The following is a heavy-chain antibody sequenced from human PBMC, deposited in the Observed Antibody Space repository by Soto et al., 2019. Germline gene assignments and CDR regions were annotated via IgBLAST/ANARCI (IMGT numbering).Heavy chain of an antibody. D-gene: IGHD3-3*01. CDR3: AIDPENNARFLGRECLWLDY. CDR1: GGTFSSYT. Sequence: QVQLVQSGAEVKKPGSTVKVSCKASGGTFSSYTISWVRQAPGQGLEWMGRIIPILGIANYAQKVQGTVKIAADKSTSTAYMEMSSLCSEDTALYYCAIDPENNARFLGRECLWLDYWGQGTLVTVSS. V-gene: IGHV1-69*08. J-gene: IGHJ4*02. CDR2: IIPILGIA.